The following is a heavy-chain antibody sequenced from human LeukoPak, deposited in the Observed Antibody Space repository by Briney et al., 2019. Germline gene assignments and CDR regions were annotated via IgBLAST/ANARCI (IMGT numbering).Heavy chain of an antibody. Sequence: GGSLRLSCAVSGFTLTNYWMSWVRQAPGKGLEWVSGINWNGDSTGYADSVTGRFIISRDNAKNSLSLQMSGLRAEDTALYYCAREVATVDYYYYMDVWGKGATVTVSS. D-gene: IGHD5-12*01. CDR1: GFTLTNYW. CDR3: AREVATVDYYYYMDV. V-gene: IGHV3-20*04. J-gene: IGHJ6*03. CDR2: INWNGDST.